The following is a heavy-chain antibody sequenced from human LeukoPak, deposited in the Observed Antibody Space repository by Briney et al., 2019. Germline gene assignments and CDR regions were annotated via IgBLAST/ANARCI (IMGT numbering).Heavy chain of an antibody. Sequence: GGSLRLSCAASGFTFSSYWMSWVRQAPGKGLEWVANIKEDGSEKYYVDSVKGRFTISRDNAKNSLYLQMDSLRAEDTAMYYCATPLDYRDSSGFHQGGGWGQGTLVTVSS. V-gene: IGHV3-7*03. CDR3: ATPLDYRDSSGFHQGGG. CDR2: IKEDGSEK. CDR1: GFTFSSYW. D-gene: IGHD3-22*01. J-gene: IGHJ4*02.